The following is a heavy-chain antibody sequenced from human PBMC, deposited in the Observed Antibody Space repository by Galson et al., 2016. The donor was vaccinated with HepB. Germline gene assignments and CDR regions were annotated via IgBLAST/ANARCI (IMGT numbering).Heavy chain of an antibody. D-gene: IGHD3-10*01. V-gene: IGHV4-30-4*08. Sequence: TLSLTCTVSGGSISSGGFYWSWIRQPPGKGLEWIGYVYHNGNTYYNPSLNGRVDISIDMSKNQFSMNLRAVTSADTAVYYCVTVNMFRGTNWFDPWGQGTLVTVSS. CDR2: VYHNGNT. J-gene: IGHJ5*02. CDR3: VTVNMFRGTNWFDP. CDR1: GGSISSGGFY.